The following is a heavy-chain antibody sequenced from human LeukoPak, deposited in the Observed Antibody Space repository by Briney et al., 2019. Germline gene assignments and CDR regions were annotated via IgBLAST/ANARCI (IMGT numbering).Heavy chain of an antibody. CDR1: GGSFSGYY. Sequence: SETLSLTCAVYGGSFSGYYWSWIRQPPGKGLEWIGEINHSGSTNYNPSLKSRVTISVDTSKNQFSLKLSSVTAADTAVYYCARGRYYYDSSGYYYVDYYYYMDVWGKGTTVTVSS. CDR3: ARGRYYYDSSGYYYVDYYYYMDV. D-gene: IGHD3-22*01. J-gene: IGHJ6*03. CDR2: INHSGST. V-gene: IGHV4-34*01.